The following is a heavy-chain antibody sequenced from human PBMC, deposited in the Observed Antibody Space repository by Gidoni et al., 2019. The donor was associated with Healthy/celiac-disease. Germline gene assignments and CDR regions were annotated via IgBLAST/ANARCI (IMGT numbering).Heavy chain of an antibody. CDR2: MHPNSGCT. CDR3: ARAKTIVGATLDY. V-gene: IGHV1-2*04. CDR1: GYTFTGYY. D-gene: IGHD1-26*01. Sequence: QVQLVQSGAEVKKPGASVKVSCKASGYTFTGYYMHWVRQAHGHVLEWMGWMHPNSGCTNYSQKFQGWVPMTRDTSISTAYMELSLLRSDDTAVYYCARAKTIVGATLDYWGQGTLVTVSS. J-gene: IGHJ4*02.